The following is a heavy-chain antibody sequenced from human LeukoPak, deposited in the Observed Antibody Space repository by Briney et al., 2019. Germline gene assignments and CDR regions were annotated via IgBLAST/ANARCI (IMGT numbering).Heavy chain of an antibody. CDR3: ARLRRADYYGSGSYGNWFDP. V-gene: IGHV4-34*01. CDR2: INHSGST. Sequence: SETLSLTCAVYGGSFSGYYWSWIRQPPGKGLEWIGEINHSGSTNYNPSLKSRVTISVDTSKNQFSLKLSSVTAADTAVYYCARLRRADYYGSGSYGNWFDPWGQGTLVTVSS. D-gene: IGHD3-10*01. J-gene: IGHJ5*02. CDR1: GGSFSGYY.